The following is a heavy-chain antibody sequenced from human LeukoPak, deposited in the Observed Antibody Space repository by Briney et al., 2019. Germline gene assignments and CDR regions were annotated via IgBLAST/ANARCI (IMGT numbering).Heavy chain of an antibody. CDR2: ISGSGGST. D-gene: IGHD3-22*01. V-gene: IGHV3-23*01. CDR1: GFTFSSYA. J-gene: IGHJ3*02. CDR3: AKVSRNYYDSSGYAFDI. Sequence: PGGSLRLSCAASGFTFSSYAMSWVRQAPGKGLEWVSAISGSGGSTYYADSVKGRFTISRDNSKNTLYLQMNSLRAEDTAVYYCAKVSRNYYDSSGYAFDIWGQGTVVTVSS.